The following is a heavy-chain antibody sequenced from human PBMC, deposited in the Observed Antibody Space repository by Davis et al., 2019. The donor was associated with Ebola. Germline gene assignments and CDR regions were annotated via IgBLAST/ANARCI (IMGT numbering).Heavy chain of an antibody. CDR1: GYSFTSYW. V-gene: IGHV5-51*01. Sequence: KVSCKGSGYSFTSYWIRWVRQMPGKGLEWMGIIYPGDSDTRYSPSFQGQVTISADKSISTAYLQWSSLKASDTAMYYCARRIAAAMYYFDYWGQGTLVTVSS. CDR3: ARRIAAAMYYFDY. J-gene: IGHJ4*02. D-gene: IGHD6-13*01. CDR2: IYPGDSDT.